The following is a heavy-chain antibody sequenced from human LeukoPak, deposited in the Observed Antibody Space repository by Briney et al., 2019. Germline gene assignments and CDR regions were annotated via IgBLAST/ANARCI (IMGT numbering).Heavy chain of an antibody. CDR3: AKDTEAIVVAPYGAFDI. D-gene: IGHD3-22*01. CDR2: ISGSGGST. V-gene: IGHV3-23*01. J-gene: IGHJ3*02. CDR1: GFTFRSYA. Sequence: PGGTQRLSCAASGFTFRSYAMSWVRQAPGKGLEWVSSISGSGGSTYYADSVKGRFTISRDNSKNTLNLQMNSLRAEDTAIYYCAKDTEAIVVAPYGAFDIWGQGTMVTVSS.